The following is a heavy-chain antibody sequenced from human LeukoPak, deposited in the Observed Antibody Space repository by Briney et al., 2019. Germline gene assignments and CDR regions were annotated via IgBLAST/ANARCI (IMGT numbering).Heavy chain of an antibody. CDR3: ARPRGRIQLWELDY. J-gene: IGHJ4*02. D-gene: IGHD5-18*01. CDR1: GYTFTGYY. CDR2: INPNSGGT. V-gene: IGHV1-2*02. Sequence: ASVKVSCKASGYTFTGYYMHWVRQAPGQGLEWMGWINPNSGGTNYAQKFQGRVTMTRDTSISTAYMELSRLRSDDTAVYYCARPRGRIQLWELDYWGQGILVTVSS.